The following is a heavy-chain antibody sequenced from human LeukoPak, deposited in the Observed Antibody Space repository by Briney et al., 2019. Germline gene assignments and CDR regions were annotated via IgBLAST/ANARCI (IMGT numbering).Heavy chain of an antibody. Sequence: PGGALRLSCAASGFPLSSYAMSWVRQGPGKGLEGVAATSSSDPGTYHADSGRGRFTISRDNSKNTLYLQMNRLRVEDAAVYYCARAPVTSCRGAFCYPFDYWGQGTLVTVSS. D-gene: IGHD2-15*01. J-gene: IGHJ4*02. V-gene: IGHV3-23*01. CDR3: ARAPVTSCRGAFCYPFDY. CDR1: GFPLSSYA. CDR2: TSSSDPGT.